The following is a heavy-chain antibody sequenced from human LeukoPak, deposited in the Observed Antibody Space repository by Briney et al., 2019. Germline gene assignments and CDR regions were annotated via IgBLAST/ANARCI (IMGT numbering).Heavy chain of an antibody. Sequence: GASVKVSCKASGYTFTSHYIHWVRQAPEQGLQRGGVINAEGANTVYAQKFQGIVTMTRDTSTSTVYMDMSSLRSENTAIYYCARDYSMVVDGTMRVWWLDPWGQGTLLTVSS. J-gene: IGHJ5*02. CDR1: GYTFTSHY. CDR2: INAEGANT. V-gene: IGHV1-46*01. D-gene: IGHD2-15*01. CDR3: ARDYSMVVDGTMRVWWLDP.